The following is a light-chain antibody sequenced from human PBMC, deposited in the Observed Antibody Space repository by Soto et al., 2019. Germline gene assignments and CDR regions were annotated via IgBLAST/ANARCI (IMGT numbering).Light chain of an antibody. V-gene: IGKV3-20*01. CDR2: DAS. Sequence: EIVLTQSPGTLSLSPGERATLSCRASQTVNNNYLAWYQQKPGQAPRLLLFDASTRATGIPDRFSGSGSGTDFTLTISRLEPEDFAVYYCQQYGGSPLTFGGGTKVDI. CDR3: QQYGGSPLT. CDR1: QTVNNNY. J-gene: IGKJ4*01.